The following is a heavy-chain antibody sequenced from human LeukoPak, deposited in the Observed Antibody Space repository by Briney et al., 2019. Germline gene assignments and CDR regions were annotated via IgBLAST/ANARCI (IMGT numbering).Heavy chain of an antibody. CDR3: ARNSGSYYDLNY. CDR2: IYYSGST. D-gene: IGHD1-26*01. J-gene: IGHJ4*02. Sequence: SETLSLTCTVSGGPVSSGSYYWSWIRQPPGKGLEWIGYIYYSGSTNYNPSLKSRVTISVDTSKNQFSLKLSSVTAADTAVYYCARNSGSYYDLNYWGQGTLVTVSS. CDR1: GGPVSSGSYY. V-gene: IGHV4-61*01.